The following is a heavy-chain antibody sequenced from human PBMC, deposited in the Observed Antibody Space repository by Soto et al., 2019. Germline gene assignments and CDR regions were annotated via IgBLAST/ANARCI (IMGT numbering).Heavy chain of an antibody. D-gene: IGHD2-2*01. CDR1: RFTFTSYG. CDR2: XSAYNXNT. J-gene: IGHJ6*03. Sequence: GXSVKVSCKASRFTFTSYGISWVRQATGKGLEWMGGXSAYNXNTNYAQKLQGXVTMTTDTXTSTAYMQLRSLRYDDKDVYYCARWRDQLHMDVWGKGTPVTVYS. CDR3: ARWRDQLHMDV. V-gene: IGHV1-18*01.